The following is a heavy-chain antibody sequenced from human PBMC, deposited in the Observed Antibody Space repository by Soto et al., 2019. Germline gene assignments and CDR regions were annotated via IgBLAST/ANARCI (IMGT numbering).Heavy chain of an antibody. CDR2: IYYSENT. CDR1: GGSISSSSNH. D-gene: IGHD4-17*01. V-gene: IGHV4-39*01. Sequence: SETLSLTCTVSGGSISSSSNHWGWIRQPPGKGLEWIGNIYYSENTYYNPSLKSRVTISVDTSKNQFSLRLTSVTAAHTAVYYCATHPPYGPLDHWGQGTLVTVSS. J-gene: IGHJ4*02. CDR3: ATHPPYGPLDH.